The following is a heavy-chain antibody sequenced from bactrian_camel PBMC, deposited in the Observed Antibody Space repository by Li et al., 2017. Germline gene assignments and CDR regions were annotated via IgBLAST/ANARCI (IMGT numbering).Heavy chain of an antibody. CDR3: AKVSNGASWLEG. J-gene: IGHJ4*01. CDR1: ENDLSELF. D-gene: IGHD3*01. V-gene: IGHV3S53*01. CDR2: IDTISST. Sequence: QVQLVESGGGSVQAGGSLKLSCTTSENDLSELFVAWFRQAPGKEREGVASIDTISSTKYSGSVKGRFTMSRDNTKNMVYLQMNTLKSEDTALYYCAKVSNGASWLEGWGQGTQVTVS.